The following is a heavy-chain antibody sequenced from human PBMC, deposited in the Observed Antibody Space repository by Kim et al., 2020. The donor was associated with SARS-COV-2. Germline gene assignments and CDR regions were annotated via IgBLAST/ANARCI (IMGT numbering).Heavy chain of an antibody. CDR1: GYTFTSYA. V-gene: IGHV7-4-1*02. Sequence: ASVKVSCKASGYTFTSYAMNWVRQAPGQGLEWMGWINTNTGNPTYAQGFTGRFVFSLDTSVSTAYLQISSLKAEDTAVYYCARTEWLQSLYGMDVWGQGTTVTVSS. J-gene: IGHJ6*02. CDR2: INTNTGNP. CDR3: ARTEWLQSLYGMDV. D-gene: IGHD5-12*01.